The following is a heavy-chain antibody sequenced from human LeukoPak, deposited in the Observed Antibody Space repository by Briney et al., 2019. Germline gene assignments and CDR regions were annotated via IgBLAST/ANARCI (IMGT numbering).Heavy chain of an antibody. CDR1: GFTVSSYY. J-gene: IGHJ5*02. CDR3: ARAGPPAFDP. Sequence: GGSLRLSCAASGFTVSSYYMSWVRQAPGKGLEWVSIIYSGGNTYYADSVRGRFTISRDNSRNTLYLHMNSLRAEDTAVYYCARAGPPAFDPWGQGTLVTVSS. V-gene: IGHV3-53*01. CDR2: IYSGGNT.